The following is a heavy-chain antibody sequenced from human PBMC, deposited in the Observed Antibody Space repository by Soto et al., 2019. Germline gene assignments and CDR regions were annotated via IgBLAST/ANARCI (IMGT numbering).Heavy chain of an antibody. Sequence: QVQLVQSGAEVKKPGASLRVSCKASGFSFTNFGIHWVRQASGQGLEWVGWIDPNTGATVFVQKLQGRASMSTNTSTSTADMEVSGLRVDDTAVYYWARGRGGAAEGGLDQWGQGTVVSVST. J-gene: IGHJ4*02. CDR1: GFSFTNFG. D-gene: IGHD6-13*01. CDR2: IDPNTGAT. CDR3: ARGRGGAAEGGLDQ. V-gene: IGHV1-8*01.